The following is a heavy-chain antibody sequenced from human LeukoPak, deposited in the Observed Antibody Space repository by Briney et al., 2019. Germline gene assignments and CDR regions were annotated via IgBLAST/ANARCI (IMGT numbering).Heavy chain of an antibody. Sequence: SETLSLTCTVSGGSISSSIYYWGWFRQPPGKGLEWIGSIYYNVATYYNSSLKSRVTISVDTSKNHLSLKLSSVTAADTAVYHCARVRDGYNRNWAYWGQGTLVTVSS. CDR3: ARVRDGYNRNWAY. V-gene: IGHV4-39*02. CDR1: GGSISSSIYY. J-gene: IGHJ4*02. CDR2: IYYNVAT. D-gene: IGHD5-24*01.